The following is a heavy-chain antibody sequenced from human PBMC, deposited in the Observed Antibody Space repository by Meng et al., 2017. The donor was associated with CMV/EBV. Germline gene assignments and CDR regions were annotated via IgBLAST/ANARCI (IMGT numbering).Heavy chain of an antibody. J-gene: IGHJ4*02. CDR2: ISWDGGST. CDR1: GFTFDDYA. Sequence: GESLKISCAASGFTFDDYAMHWVRQAPGKGLEWVSLISWDGGSTYYADSVKGRFTISRDNSKNSLYLQMNSLRAEDTALYYCARTDCSSTSCPKYYFDYWGQGTLVTVSS. D-gene: IGHD2-2*01. V-gene: IGHV3-43D*03. CDR3: ARTDCSSTSCPKYYFDY.